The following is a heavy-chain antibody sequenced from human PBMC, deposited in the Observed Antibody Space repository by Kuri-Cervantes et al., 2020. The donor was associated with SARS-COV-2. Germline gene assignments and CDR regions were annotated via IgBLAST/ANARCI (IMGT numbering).Heavy chain of an antibody. V-gene: IGHV1-18*01. CDR3: ARVYSSPYYFEF. CDR2: ISPNNGNT. J-gene: IGHJ4*02. D-gene: IGHD4-11*01. CDR1: GYTFSRYG. Sequence: ASVKVSCKASGYTFSRYGLAWLRQAPGHGPEWMGWISPNNGNTRYAQKFRGRVTLTTDSSTNTAYMELNSLRSDDTAVYYCARVYSSPYYFEFWGQGSLFTVSS.